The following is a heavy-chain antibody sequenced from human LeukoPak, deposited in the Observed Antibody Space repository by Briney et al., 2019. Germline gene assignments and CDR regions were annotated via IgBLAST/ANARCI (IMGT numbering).Heavy chain of an antibody. J-gene: IGHJ4*02. CDR3: ARHGGSYSFDY. Sequence: SETLSLTCTVSDGSISSYYWSWIRQPPGKGLEWIGYVYDSGSTNYNPFLKSRVTISIDTSRNQFSLKMTSVTASDTAVYYCARHGGSYSFDYWGQGTLVTVSS. CDR1: DGSISSYY. D-gene: IGHD1-26*01. V-gene: IGHV4-59*08. CDR2: VYDSGST.